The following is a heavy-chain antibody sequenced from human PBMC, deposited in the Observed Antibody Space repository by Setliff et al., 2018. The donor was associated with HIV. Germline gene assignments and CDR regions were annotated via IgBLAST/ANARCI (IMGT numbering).Heavy chain of an antibody. Sequence: GASVKVSCKASGDTLTGYYMHWVRQAPGQGLEWMGIIKPGGGSTSYAQKFQGRVTMTRDTSTSTVYMEVSSLGSEDTAVYYCARGAQTTVSTPMNYWGQGTLVTVSS. CDR2: IKPGGGST. J-gene: IGHJ4*02. CDR3: ARGAQTTVSTPMNY. D-gene: IGHD4-4*01. CDR1: GDTLTGYY. V-gene: IGHV1-46*01.